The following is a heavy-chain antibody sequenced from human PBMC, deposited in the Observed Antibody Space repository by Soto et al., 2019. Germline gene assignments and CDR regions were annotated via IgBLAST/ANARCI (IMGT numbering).Heavy chain of an antibody. D-gene: IGHD1-1*01. CDR2: IYYSGST. Sequence: SETLSLTCTVSGGSISNYYWTWIRQPPGKGLEWIGYIYYSGSTNYNPSLKSRVTISVDTSKNQFSLKLSSVTAEDTAVYYCAKPLGAGKKNPFDYWGQGTLVTVSS. CDR3: AKPLGAGKKNPFDY. CDR1: GGSISNYY. J-gene: IGHJ4*02. V-gene: IGHV4-59*01.